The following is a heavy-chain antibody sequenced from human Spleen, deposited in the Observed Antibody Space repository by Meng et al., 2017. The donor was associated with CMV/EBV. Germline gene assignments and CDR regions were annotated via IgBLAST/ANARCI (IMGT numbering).Heavy chain of an antibody. D-gene: IGHD3-3*01. J-gene: IGHJ4*02. V-gene: IGHV4-61*02. CDR2: IYTSGST. CDR1: GGSISSGSYY. CDR3: ARWFWSGHFDY. Sequence: GQLRGSGPGLVKPSQTLSLTCTVFGGSISSGSYYWSWSRQPAGKGLEWIGRIYTSGSTNYNPSLKSRVTISVDTSKNQFSLKLSSVTAADTAVYYCARWFWSGHFDYWGQGTLVTVSS.